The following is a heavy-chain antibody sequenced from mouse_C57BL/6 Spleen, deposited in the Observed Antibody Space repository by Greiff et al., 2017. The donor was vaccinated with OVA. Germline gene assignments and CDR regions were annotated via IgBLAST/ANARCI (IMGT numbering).Heavy chain of an antibody. Sequence: QVQLQQPGAELVKPGASVKLSCKASGYTFTSYWITWVKQRPGQGLEWIAYIYPGSGSTNYNEKFKSKATLTVDTSSSTAYMQLSSLTSEDSAVYYCARYYDNDGGYWGQGTTLTVST. J-gene: IGHJ2*01. CDR2: IYPGSGST. D-gene: IGHD2-4*01. CDR1: GYTFTSYW. V-gene: IGHV1-55*01. CDR3: ARYYDNDGGY.